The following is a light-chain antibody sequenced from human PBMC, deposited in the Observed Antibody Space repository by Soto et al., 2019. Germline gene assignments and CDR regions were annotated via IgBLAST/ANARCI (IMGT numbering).Light chain of an antibody. Sequence: QSALTQPASVSGSPGQSVTISCTGTSSDVGGYNFVTWYQTYPGKAPKLMIYDVTSRPSGVSNRFSGSKSGNTASLTISGLEADDEADYYCSSYTSSTAVVFGGGTKVAVL. V-gene: IGLV2-14*01. CDR1: SSDVGGYNF. CDR2: DVT. CDR3: SSYTSSTAVV. J-gene: IGLJ2*01.